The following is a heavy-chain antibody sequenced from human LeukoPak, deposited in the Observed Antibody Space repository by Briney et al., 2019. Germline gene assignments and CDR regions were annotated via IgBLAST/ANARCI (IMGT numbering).Heavy chain of an antibody. CDR3: AKLADHYYGSDTYDFYFYDY. CDR2: ISYDGSNK. CDR1: GFTFSSYG. V-gene: IGHV3-30*18. Sequence: QPGGSLRLSCAASGFTFSSYGMHWVRQAPGKGLEWVTFISYDGSNKYYVDSVKGRFTISRDNSKNTLYLQMNSLRAEDTAVYYCAKLADHYYGSDTYDFYFYDYWGQGTLVTVSS. J-gene: IGHJ4*02. D-gene: IGHD3-10*01.